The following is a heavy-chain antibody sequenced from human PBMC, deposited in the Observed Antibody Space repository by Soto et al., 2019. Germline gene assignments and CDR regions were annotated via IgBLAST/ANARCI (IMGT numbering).Heavy chain of an antibody. CDR3: ARQRNYYGSGSYERVLDY. Sequence: PSETLSLTCTVSGGSISSSSYYWGWIRQPPGKGLEWIGSIYYSGSTYYNPSLKSRVTISVDTSKNQFSLKLSSVTAADTAVYYCARQRNYYGSGSYERVLDYWGQGTRVTVSS. D-gene: IGHD3-10*01. V-gene: IGHV4-39*01. J-gene: IGHJ4*02. CDR2: IYYSGST. CDR1: GGSISSSSYY.